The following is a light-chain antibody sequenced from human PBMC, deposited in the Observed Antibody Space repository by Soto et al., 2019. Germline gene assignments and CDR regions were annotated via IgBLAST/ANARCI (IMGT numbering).Light chain of an antibody. Sequence: ETVMTQSPATLSMSPGERVTLSCRASQSVSTNVAWYQQKPGQAPRLLIYGASTMATGIPPRFSGSGYATEFTLTISRLQTEDFAVYYCQQYNYRPPYNFGQGTKLEMK. J-gene: IGKJ2*01. CDR1: QSVSTN. V-gene: IGKV3-15*01. CDR3: QQYNYRPPYN. CDR2: GAS.